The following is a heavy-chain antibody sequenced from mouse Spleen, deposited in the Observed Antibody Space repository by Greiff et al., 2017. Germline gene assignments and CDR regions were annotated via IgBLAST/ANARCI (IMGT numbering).Heavy chain of an antibody. J-gene: IGHJ4*01. CDR3: ARSYRWGAMDY. V-gene: IGHV5-12*02. CDR1: GFTFSDYY. D-gene: IGHD2-10*01. CDR2: ISNGGGST. Sequence: EVKLVESGGGLVQPGGSLKLSCATSGFTFSDYYMYWVRQTPEKRLEWVAYISNGGGSTYYPDTVKGRFTISRDNAKNTLYLQMSRLKSEDTAMYYCARSYRWGAMDYWGQGTSVTVSS.